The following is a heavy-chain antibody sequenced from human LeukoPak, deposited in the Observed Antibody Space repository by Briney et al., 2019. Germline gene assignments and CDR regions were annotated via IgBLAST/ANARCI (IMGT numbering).Heavy chain of an antibody. CDR1: GFTFSSYA. D-gene: IGHD6-19*01. V-gene: IGHV3-23*01. Sequence: GGSLRLSCAASGFTFSSYAMSWVRQAPGKGLEWVSAISGSGGSTYYADSVKGRFTISRDNSKNTLYLQMNSLRAEDTAVYYCAKVGGSGWYITAYYFDYWGQGTLVTVSS. CDR2: ISGSGGST. CDR3: AKVGGSGWYITAYYFDY. J-gene: IGHJ4*02.